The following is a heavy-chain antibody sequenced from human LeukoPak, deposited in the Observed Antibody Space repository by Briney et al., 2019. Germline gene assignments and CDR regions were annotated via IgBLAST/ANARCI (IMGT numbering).Heavy chain of an antibody. V-gene: IGHV3-33*01. CDR3: ARDLGTTVTIDY. CDR2: IWYDGSNK. J-gene: IGHJ4*02. Sequence: GGSLRLSCAASGFTFSSYGMHWVRQAPGKGLEWVVVIWYDGSNKYYADSVKGRFTISRDNSKNTLYLQMNSLRAEDTAVYYCARDLGTTVTIDYWGQGTLVTVSS. D-gene: IGHD4-17*01. CDR1: GFTFSSYG.